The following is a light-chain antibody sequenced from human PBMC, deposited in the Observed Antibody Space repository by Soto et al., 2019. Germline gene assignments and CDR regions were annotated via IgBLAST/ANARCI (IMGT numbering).Light chain of an antibody. CDR1: QYINTR. CDR2: QTS. Sequence: EIVLTQSPATLSSFPADRVTLACRASQYINTRLAWYQHRPGQAPRLLXYQTSIRAAAIPARFSGSGSGTDFTLTISSLEPEDFAVYYCHQRQYRPPITFGQGTRLEIK. CDR3: HQRQYRPPIT. V-gene: IGKV3-11*01. J-gene: IGKJ5*01.